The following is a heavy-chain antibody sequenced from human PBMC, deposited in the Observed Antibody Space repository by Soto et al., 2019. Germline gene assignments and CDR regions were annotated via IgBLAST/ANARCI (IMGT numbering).Heavy chain of an antibody. J-gene: IGHJ3*02. D-gene: IGHD3-22*01. Sequence: GGSLTLSCAASGFTFSSYDMHWVRQATGKGLEWVSAIGTAGDTYYPDSVKGRFTISRENAKNSLYLQMNSLRAGDTAVYYCARASRYYYDSSGQDAFDIWGQGTMVTVSS. CDR3: ARASRYYYDSSGQDAFDI. CDR1: GFTFSSYD. CDR2: IGTAGDT. V-gene: IGHV3-13*01.